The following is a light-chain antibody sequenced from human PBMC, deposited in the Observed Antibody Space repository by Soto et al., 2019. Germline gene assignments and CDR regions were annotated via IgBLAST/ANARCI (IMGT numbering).Light chain of an antibody. CDR3: QQYATSPPT. J-gene: IGKJ1*01. V-gene: IGKV3-20*01. CDR1: RTLRTSY. Sequence: DNVLTQSPGSLSLSPGEGATLSCRASRTLRTSYLAWYQQKPGLAPRLLIFGASHRATGVPDRFSGSGSGTDFTLTITRVEPEDVAVYYCQQYATSPPTFGQGARVEIK. CDR2: GAS.